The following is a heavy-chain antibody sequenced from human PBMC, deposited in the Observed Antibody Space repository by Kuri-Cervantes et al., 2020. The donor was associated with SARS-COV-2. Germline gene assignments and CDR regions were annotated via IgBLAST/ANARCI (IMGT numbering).Heavy chain of an antibody. CDR3: ARITLYGDYLDY. V-gene: IGHV3-30-3*01. CDR1: GFTFSSYA. CDR2: ISYDGSNK. D-gene: IGHD4-17*01. Sequence: LSLTCAASGFTFSSYAMHWVRQAPGKGLEWVAVISYDGSNKYYADSVKGRLTISRDNSKNTLYLQMNSLRAEDTALYYCARITLYGDYLDYWGQGTLVTVSS. J-gene: IGHJ4*02.